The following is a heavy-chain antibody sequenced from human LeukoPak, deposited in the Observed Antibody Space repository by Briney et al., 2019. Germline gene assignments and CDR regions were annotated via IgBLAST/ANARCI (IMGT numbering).Heavy chain of an antibody. CDR1: GFTFSSYE. CDR2: ISSSASTI. CDR3: ARESDGSSWYRYFDY. D-gene: IGHD6-13*01. Sequence: GGSLRLSCAASGFTFSSYEMNWVRQAPGKGLEWVSYISSSASTIYYADSVKGRFTISRDNAKNSLYLQMNSLRAEDTAVYYCARESDGSSWYRYFDYWGQGTLVTVSS. J-gene: IGHJ4*02. V-gene: IGHV3-48*03.